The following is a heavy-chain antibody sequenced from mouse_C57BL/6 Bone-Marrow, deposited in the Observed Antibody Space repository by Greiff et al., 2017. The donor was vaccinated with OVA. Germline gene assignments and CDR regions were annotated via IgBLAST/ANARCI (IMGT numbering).Heavy chain of an antibody. CDR2: IDPANGNT. D-gene: IGHD1-1*02. CDR1: GFNIKNSY. Sequence: EVQLQQSVAELVRPGASVKLSCTASGFNIKNSYMHWVKQRPEQGLEWIGRIDPANGNTKYAPKFQGKATITADTSSHTAYLQLRSLTSEDTAIYCCAAISYGPYYVDYWGQGASLTVSS. V-gene: IGHV14-3*01. J-gene: IGHJ2*02. CDR3: AAISYGPYYVDY.